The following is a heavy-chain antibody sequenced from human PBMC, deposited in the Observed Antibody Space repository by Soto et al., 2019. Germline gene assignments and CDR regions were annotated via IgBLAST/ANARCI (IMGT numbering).Heavy chain of an antibody. CDR2: IYHSGST. V-gene: IGHV4-61*01. J-gene: IGHJ5*02. CDR1: GGSVRDGSYY. D-gene: IGHD1-7*01. CDR3: AGYNWNYYFDP. Sequence: QVQLQESGPGLVKPSETLSLICTVSGGSVRDGSYYWAWLRQPPGKGLEWIGHIYHSGSTIYNPSLKSRVTISIDTSKSQFSLNLNPMTAADTAVYYCAGYNWNYYFDPWGQGTLVTVSS.